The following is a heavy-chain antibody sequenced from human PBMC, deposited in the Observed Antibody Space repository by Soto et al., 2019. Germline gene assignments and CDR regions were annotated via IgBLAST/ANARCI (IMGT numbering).Heavy chain of an antibody. J-gene: IGHJ4*02. D-gene: IGHD6-6*01. CDR3: AREPESIAARFGPSNFDY. V-gene: IGHV4-34*01. CDR2: INHSGST. CDR1: GGSFSGYY. Sequence: PSETLSLTCAVYGGSFSGYYWSWIRQPPGKGLEWIGEINHSGSTNYNPSLKSRVTISVDTSKNQFSLKLSSVTAADTAVYYCAREPESIAARFGPSNFDYWGQGTLVTVSS.